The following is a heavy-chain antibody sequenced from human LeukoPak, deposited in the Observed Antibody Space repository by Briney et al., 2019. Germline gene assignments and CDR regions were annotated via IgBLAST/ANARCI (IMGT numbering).Heavy chain of an antibody. Sequence: ASVKVSCKASGYTFTSYYMHWVRQAPGQGLEWMGWINPNSGGTNYAQKFQGRVTMTRDTSISTAYMELSRLTSDDTAVYYCAKEVHYYFPLGYWGQGTLITVSS. CDR2: INPNSGGT. D-gene: IGHD3-10*02. CDR3: AKEVHYYFPLGY. J-gene: IGHJ4*02. CDR1: GYTFTSYY. V-gene: IGHV1-2*02.